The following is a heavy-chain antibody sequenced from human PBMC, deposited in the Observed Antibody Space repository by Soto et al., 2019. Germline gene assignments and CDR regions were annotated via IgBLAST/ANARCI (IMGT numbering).Heavy chain of an antibody. J-gene: IGHJ4*02. CDR1: GFTFSSYA. Sequence: KTGGSLRLSCAASGFTFSSYAMNWVRQHQEKGLEWVSSISSTSSYTHYSDSVKGRLTISRDNVNNSLFLQMNSLRAEDTATYYCARDLALAGNYWGQGVLVTVSS. CDR3: ARDLALAGNY. CDR2: ISSTSSYT. V-gene: IGHV3-21*01. D-gene: IGHD6-19*01.